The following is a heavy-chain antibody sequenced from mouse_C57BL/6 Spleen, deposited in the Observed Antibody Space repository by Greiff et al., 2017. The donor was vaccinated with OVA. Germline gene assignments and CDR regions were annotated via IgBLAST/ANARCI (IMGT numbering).Heavy chain of an antibody. Sequence: VQLQQPGAELVKPGASVKLSCKASGYTFTSYWMHWVKQRPGQGLEWIGMIHPNSGSTNYNEKFKSKATLTVDKSSSTAYMQLSSLTSEDSAVYYCARFGLLRGYFDVWGTGTTVTVSS. J-gene: IGHJ1*03. D-gene: IGHD2-3*01. CDR2: IHPNSGST. CDR3: ARFGLLRGYFDV. CDR1: GYTFTSYW. V-gene: IGHV1-64*01.